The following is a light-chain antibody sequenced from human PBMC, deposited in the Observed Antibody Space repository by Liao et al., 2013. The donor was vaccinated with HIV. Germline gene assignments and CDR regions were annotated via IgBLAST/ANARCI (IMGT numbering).Light chain of an antibody. V-gene: IGLV3-1*01. J-gene: IGLJ2*01. CDR1: KLGDKY. CDR2: HDS. Sequence: SYELTQSPSVSVSPGQTASITCSGDKLGDKYACWYQQKPGQSPVLVIYHDSKRPSGIPERFSGSNSGNTATLTISGTQAMDEADYYCQAWDSSTGDVEFGGGTKLTVL. CDR3: QAWDSSTGDVE.